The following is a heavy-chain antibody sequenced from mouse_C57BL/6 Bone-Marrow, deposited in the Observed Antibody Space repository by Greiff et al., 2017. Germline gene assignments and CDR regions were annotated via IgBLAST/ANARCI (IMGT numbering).Heavy chain of an antibody. CDR2: IDPSDSYT. Sequence: QVQLKQPGAELVKPGASVKLSCKASGYTFTSYWMQWVKQRPGQGLEWIGEIDPSDSYTNYNQKFKGKATLTVDKSSSTAYMQLSSLTSKDSAVYYCARAGATRAWFAYWGQGTLVTVSA. CDR1: GYTFTSYW. D-gene: IGHD6-1*01. V-gene: IGHV1-50*01. J-gene: IGHJ3*01. CDR3: ARAGATRAWFAY.